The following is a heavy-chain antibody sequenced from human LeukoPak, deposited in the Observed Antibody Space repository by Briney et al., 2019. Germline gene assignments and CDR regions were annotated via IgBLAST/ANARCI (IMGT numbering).Heavy chain of an antibody. D-gene: IGHD6-13*01. CDR2: ISSSSSYI. V-gene: IGHV3-21*01. J-gene: IGHJ4*02. CDR1: GFTFSSYS. Sequence: GGSLRLSCAASGFTFSSYSMNWVRQAPGKGLEWVSSISSSSSYIYYADSEKGRFTISRDNAKNSLYLQMNSLRAEDTAVYYCASRSGIAAAGTDYWGQGTLVTVSS. CDR3: ASRSGIAAAGTDY.